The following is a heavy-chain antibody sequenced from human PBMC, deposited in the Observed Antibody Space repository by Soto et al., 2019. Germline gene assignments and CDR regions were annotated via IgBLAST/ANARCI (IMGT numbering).Heavy chain of an antibody. V-gene: IGHV4-39*01. CDR3: ARFHYSSSWYF. CDR2: IYYSGST. Sequence: QLQLQESGPGLVKPSETLSLTCTVSGGSISSSSYYWGWIRQPPGKVLEWIGSIYYSGSTYYNPSLKSRVTITVDPAKNQFSRKLSSVPAADPAVYYCARFHYSSSWYFWGQGTLVTVSS. J-gene: IGHJ4*02. D-gene: IGHD6-13*01. CDR1: GGSISSSSYY.